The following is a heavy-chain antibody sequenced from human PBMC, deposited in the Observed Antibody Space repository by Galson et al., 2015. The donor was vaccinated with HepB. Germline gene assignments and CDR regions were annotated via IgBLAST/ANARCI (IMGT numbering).Heavy chain of an antibody. CDR1: GFTLSSYW. J-gene: IGHJ4*02. D-gene: IGHD6-13*01. CDR2: INSDGSST. V-gene: IGHV3-74*01. Sequence: SLRLSCAASGFTLSSYWIHWVRQAPGKGLVWVSRINSDGSSTSYADSVKGRFTISRDNAKNTLYLQMNSLRAEDTAVYYCTRVSRSWDYFDCWGQGTLVTVSS. CDR3: TRVSRSWDYFDC.